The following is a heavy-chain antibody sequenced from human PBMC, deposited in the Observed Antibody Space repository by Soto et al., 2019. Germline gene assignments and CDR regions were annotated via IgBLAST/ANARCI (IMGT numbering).Heavy chain of an antibody. V-gene: IGHV3-30*18. D-gene: IGHD5-18*01. CDR2: ISYDGSNK. J-gene: IGHJ4*02. Sequence: PGGSLRLSCAASGFTFSSYGMHWVRQAPGKGLEWVAVISYDGSNKYCADSVKGRFTISRDNSKNTLYLQMNSLRAEDTAVYYCAKTAMVTYYFDYWGQGTLVTVSS. CDR3: AKTAMVTYYFDY. CDR1: GFTFSSYG.